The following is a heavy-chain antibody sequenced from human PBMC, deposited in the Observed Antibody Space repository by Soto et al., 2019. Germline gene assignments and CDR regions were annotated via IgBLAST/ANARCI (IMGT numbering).Heavy chain of an antibody. CDR2: ISAYNGNT. J-gene: IGHJ4*02. Sequence: QVQLVQSGAEVKKPGASVKVSCKASGYTFTSYGISWVRQAPGQGLEWMGWISAYNGNTNYAQKLQGRVTMTTDTSKSTAYMELRSLRSDDTAVYYCARDFALLWFGELSAGIDYWGQGTLVTVSS. D-gene: IGHD3-10*01. V-gene: IGHV1-18*01. CDR3: ARDFALLWFGELSAGIDY. CDR1: GYTFTSYG.